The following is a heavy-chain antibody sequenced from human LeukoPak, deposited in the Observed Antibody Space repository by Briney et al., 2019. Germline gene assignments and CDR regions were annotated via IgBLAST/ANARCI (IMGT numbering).Heavy chain of an antibody. Sequence: PGGSLKLSCAASGFTLSGSAMHWVRQASGKGLEWVGRIRSKANSYATAYAASVKGRFTISRDDSKNTAYLQMNSLKTEDTAVYYCTRLKDTAMVNRYYYYYYGMDVWGQGTTVTVSS. CDR2: IRSKANSYAT. J-gene: IGHJ6*02. CDR3: TRLKDTAMVNRYYYYYYGMDV. D-gene: IGHD5-18*01. V-gene: IGHV3-73*01. CDR1: GFTLSGSA.